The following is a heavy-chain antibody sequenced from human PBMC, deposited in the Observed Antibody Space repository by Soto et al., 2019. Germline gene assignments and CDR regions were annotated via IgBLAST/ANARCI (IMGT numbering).Heavy chain of an antibody. D-gene: IGHD2-15*01. CDR2: ISYDGSNK. J-gene: IGHJ4*02. Sequence: QVQLVESGGGVVQPGRSLRLSCAASGFTFSSYAMHWVRQAPGKGLEWVAVISYDGSNKYYADSVKGRFTISRDNSKNTLYLQMNSLRAEDKAVYYCARDFPQGRCSGGSCYSLPDYWGQGTLVTVSS. V-gene: IGHV3-30-3*01. CDR1: GFTFSSYA. CDR3: ARDFPQGRCSGGSCYSLPDY.